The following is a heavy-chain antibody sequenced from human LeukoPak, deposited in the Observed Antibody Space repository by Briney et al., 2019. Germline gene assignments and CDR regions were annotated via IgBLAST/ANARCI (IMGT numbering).Heavy chain of an antibody. CDR3: ARTYCRGGSCHFDY. J-gene: IGHJ4*02. Sequence: SETLSLTCTVSGGSISSYSWNWIRQPPGKGLEWIGFIYYSGRTDSNPSLKSRVTISVDTSKNQISLKLSSVTAADTAVYYCARTYCRGGSCHFDYWGQGTLVTVSS. V-gene: IGHV4-59*08. CDR2: IYYSGRT. CDR1: GGSISSYS. D-gene: IGHD2-15*01.